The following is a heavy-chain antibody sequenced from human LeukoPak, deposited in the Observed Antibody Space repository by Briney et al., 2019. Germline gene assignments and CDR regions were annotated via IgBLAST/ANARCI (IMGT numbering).Heavy chain of an antibody. V-gene: IGHV3-74*01. CDR2: INSDGSTT. Sequence: GGSLRLSCAASGFTFSSYWMHWVRQAPGKGLMWVSRINSDGSTTSYADSVKGRFTISRDNAKNTLYLQMNRLRVGDTAVYYCTRINYGWGEGTLVTVSS. D-gene: IGHD3-16*01. CDR3: TRINYG. J-gene: IGHJ4*02. CDR1: GFTFSSYW.